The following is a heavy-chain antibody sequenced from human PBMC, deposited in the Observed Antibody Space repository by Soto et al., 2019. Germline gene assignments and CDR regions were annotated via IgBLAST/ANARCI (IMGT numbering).Heavy chain of an antibody. CDR2: IYPGNSDA. CDR1: GYNFATYW. Sequence: GESLKISCQASGYNFATYWIAWVRQMPGKGLEYMGIIYPGNSDARYSPSFQGQVTFSADKSISTAYLHWSSLKASDTSMYYCARHGFYGDYASNYFDPWGQGTLVTVSS. CDR3: ARHGFYGDYASNYFDP. V-gene: IGHV5-51*01. D-gene: IGHD4-17*01. J-gene: IGHJ5*02.